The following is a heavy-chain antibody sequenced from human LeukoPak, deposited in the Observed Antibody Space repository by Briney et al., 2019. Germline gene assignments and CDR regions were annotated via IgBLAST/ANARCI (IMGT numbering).Heavy chain of an antibody. J-gene: IGHJ4*02. CDR2: ITTSTGNP. D-gene: IGHD3-22*01. V-gene: IGHV7-4-1*02. Sequence: ASVKVSCKASGYIFTNYAINWMRQAPGQGLEWMGWITTSTGNPTYAQGFTGRFVFSSDTSVSTAYLQISSLRAEDTAVYYCARDRWDYDSSGYYFDYWGQGTLVTVSS. CDR3: ARDRWDYDSSGYYFDY. CDR1: GYIFTNYA.